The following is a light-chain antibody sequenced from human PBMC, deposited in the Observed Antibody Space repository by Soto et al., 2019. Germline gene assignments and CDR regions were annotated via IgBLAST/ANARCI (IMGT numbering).Light chain of an antibody. CDR2: VNSDGSH. Sequence: QPVLTQSPSASASLGASVKLTCTLSSWQIKYAIAWHQQKPEKGPRYLMRVNSDGSHIRGDGIPDRFSGSSSGTERYLTISSLQSEDDADYYCQTWGNGLQVFGTGTKLTVL. CDR1: SWQIKYA. J-gene: IGLJ1*01. CDR3: QTWGNGLQV. V-gene: IGLV4-69*01.